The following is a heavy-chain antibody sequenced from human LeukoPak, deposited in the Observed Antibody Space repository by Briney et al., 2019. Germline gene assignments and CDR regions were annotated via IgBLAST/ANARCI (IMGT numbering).Heavy chain of an antibody. CDR3: AREEIEEVPALTFNWVAIYYSHYMDV. CDR2: IFGGGDT. J-gene: IGHJ6*03. D-gene: IGHD5-12*01. CDR1: GFSVSNNY. Sequence: GGSLRLSCAASGFSVSNNYMNWVRQSPGKGLEWVSVIFGGGDTYYADSVKGRFTISRDDSKNTVYLQMSSLRAEDTAVYYCAREEIEEVPALTFNWVAIYYSHYMDVWGKGTTVTVSS. V-gene: IGHV3-66*02.